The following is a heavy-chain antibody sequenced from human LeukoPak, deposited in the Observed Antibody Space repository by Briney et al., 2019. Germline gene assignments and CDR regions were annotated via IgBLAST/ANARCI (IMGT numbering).Heavy chain of an antibody. D-gene: IGHD2-2*01. J-gene: IGHJ4*02. V-gene: IGHV1-18*04. CDR1: GYTFTTYG. CDR2: IGAYNGNT. Sequence: ASVKVSCKASGYTFTTYGISWVRQAPGQGLEWMGWIGAYNGNTNYAQKFQGRVTMTTDTSTSTAYMELRSLRSDDTAVYYCARENCSSTSCYENYWGQGTLVTVSS. CDR3: ARENCSSTSCYENY.